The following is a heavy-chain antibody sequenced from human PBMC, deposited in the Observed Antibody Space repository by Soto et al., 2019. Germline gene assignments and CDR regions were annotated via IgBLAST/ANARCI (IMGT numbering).Heavy chain of an antibody. CDR2: IYYTGNT. CDR3: VRVEVYAGEFTPNFDR. Sequence: PSETLSLTCTVSGDSLRSSYHYWGWIRQLPGKGLEWIGSIYYTGNTYYNPSLKSRVSISVDMATNEISLRLRAESVADTAVYYCVRVEVYAGEFTPNFDRWGKGALVTVSS. CDR1: GDSLRSSYHY. J-gene: IGHJ4*02. D-gene: IGHD2-8*01. V-gene: IGHV4-39*01.